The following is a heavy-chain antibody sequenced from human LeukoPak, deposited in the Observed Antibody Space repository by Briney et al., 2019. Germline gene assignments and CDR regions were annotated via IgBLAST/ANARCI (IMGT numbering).Heavy chain of an antibody. D-gene: IGHD6-6*01. V-gene: IGHV3-21*01. CDR3: ARGIDSSGYYYYMDV. CDR2: ISSSSSYI. Sequence: SGGSLRLSCAASGFTFSSYSMNWVRQAPGKGLEWVSSISSSSSYIYYADSVKGRFTISRDNAKNSLYLQMNSLRAEDTAVYYCARGIDSSGYYYYMDVWGKGTTVTVSS. J-gene: IGHJ6*03. CDR1: GFTFSSYS.